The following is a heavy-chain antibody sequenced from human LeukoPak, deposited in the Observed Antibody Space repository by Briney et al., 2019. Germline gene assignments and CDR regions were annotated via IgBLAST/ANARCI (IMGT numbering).Heavy chain of an antibody. CDR1: GGSISSYY. CDR2: IYTSGST. Sequence: PSETLSLTCTVSGGSISSYYWSWIRQPAGKGLEWIGRIYTSGSTNYNPSLKSRVTMSVDTPKNQFSLKLSSVTAADTAVYYCARGPGGATAEAFDIWGQGTMVTVSS. V-gene: IGHV4-4*07. J-gene: IGHJ3*02. CDR3: ARGPGGATAEAFDI. D-gene: IGHD4/OR15-4a*01.